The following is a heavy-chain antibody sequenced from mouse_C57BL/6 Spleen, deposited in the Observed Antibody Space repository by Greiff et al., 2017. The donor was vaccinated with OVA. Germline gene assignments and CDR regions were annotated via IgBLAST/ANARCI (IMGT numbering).Heavy chain of an antibody. Sequence: VKLMESGAELVKPGASVKISCKASGYAFSSYWMNWVKQRPGKGLEWIGQIYPGDGDTNYNGKFKGKATLTADKSSSTAYMQLSSLTSEDSAVYFCAREGAYSNYRYFDYWGQGTTLTVSS. CDR1: GYAFSSYW. CDR3: AREGAYSNYRYFDY. V-gene: IGHV1-80*01. J-gene: IGHJ2*01. CDR2: IYPGDGDT. D-gene: IGHD2-5*01.